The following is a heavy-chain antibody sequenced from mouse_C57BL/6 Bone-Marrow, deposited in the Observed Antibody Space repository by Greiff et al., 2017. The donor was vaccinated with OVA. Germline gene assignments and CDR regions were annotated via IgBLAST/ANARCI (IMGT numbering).Heavy chain of an antibody. J-gene: IGHJ4*01. CDR3: ARTLGGAYAMDY. V-gene: IGHV4-1*01. CDR1: GIDFSRYW. Sequence: EVKLMESGGGLVQPGGSLTLSCAASGIDFSRYWMSWVRRAPGKGLEWIGEINPDSSTINYAPSLKDKVIISRDNAKNTLYLQMSKVRSEDTALYYCARTLGGAYAMDYWGQGTSVTVSS. CDR2: INPDSSTI. D-gene: IGHD3-3*01.